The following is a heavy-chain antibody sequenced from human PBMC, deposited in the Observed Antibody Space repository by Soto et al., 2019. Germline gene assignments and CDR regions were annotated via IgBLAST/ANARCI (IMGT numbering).Heavy chain of an antibody. CDR1: GYSFTSYW. CDR2: IDPSDSYT. Sequence: PGESLKISCKGSGYSFTSYWISWVRQMPGKGLEWMGRIDPSDSYTNYSPSFQGHVTISADKSISTAYLQWSSLKASDTAMYYFARSTWIQPWLPRSGGMDVWGQGTTVTVSS. D-gene: IGHD5-18*01. V-gene: IGHV5-10-1*01. J-gene: IGHJ6*02. CDR3: ARSTWIQPWLPRSGGMDV.